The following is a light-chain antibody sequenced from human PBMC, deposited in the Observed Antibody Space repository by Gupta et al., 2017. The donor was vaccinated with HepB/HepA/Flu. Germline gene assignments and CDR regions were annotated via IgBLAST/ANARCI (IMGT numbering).Light chain of an antibody. J-gene: IGLJ2*01. CDR2: STN. CDR3: VLYVGGGTVV. Sequence: QTVVTQEPSFSVSPGGTVTLTCGLSSGSVSTNYYPSWYQQTPGQAPRTLIYSTNIRSSGVPDRFSGSILGNKAALTITGAQADDECDYYCVLYVGGGTVVFGGGTKLTVL. V-gene: IGLV8-61*01. CDR1: SGSVSTNYY.